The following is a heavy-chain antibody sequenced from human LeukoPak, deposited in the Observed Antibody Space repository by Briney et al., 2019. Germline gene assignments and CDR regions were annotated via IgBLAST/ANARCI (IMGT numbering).Heavy chain of an antibody. D-gene: IGHD1-14*01. J-gene: IGHJ5*02. CDR1: GASVSSSSYY. V-gene: IGHV4-39*01. CDR2: ISYTGTN. CDR3: ASLGTLRS. Sequence: SESLSLTCTVSGASVSSSSYYWGWISQPPGKEMEWIGSISYTGTNYNNPSLKSRVSISIDTSKNQFSVKLTSVTAADTAMYYCASLGTLRSWGKGTLVTVSS.